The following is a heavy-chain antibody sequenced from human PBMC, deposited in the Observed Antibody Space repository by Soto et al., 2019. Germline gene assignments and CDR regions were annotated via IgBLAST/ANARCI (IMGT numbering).Heavy chain of an antibody. CDR3: AGDFRYGSGRHYYYYGMDV. J-gene: IGHJ6*02. D-gene: IGHD3-10*01. V-gene: IGHV4-59*01. CDR1: GGSIISYY. Sequence: SETLSLTCTVSGGSIISYYWSWIRQPPGKGLEWIGYIYYSGSTNYNPSLKSRVTISVDTSKNQFSLKLSSVAAADTAVYYCAGDFRYGSGRHYYYYGMDVWGQGTTVTVSS. CDR2: IYYSGST.